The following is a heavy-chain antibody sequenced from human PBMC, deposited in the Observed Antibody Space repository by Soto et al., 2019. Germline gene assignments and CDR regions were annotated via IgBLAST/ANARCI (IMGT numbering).Heavy chain of an antibody. CDR3: AKTNPSSYYYYGMDV. D-gene: IGHD2-15*01. J-gene: IGHJ6*02. CDR2: ISYDGSNK. Sequence: GGSLRLSCAASGFTFSSYGMHWVRQAPGKGLEWVAVISYDGSNKYYADSVKGRFTISRDNSKNTLYLQMNSLRAEDTAVYYCAKTNPSSYYYYGMDVWGQGTTVTVSS. V-gene: IGHV3-30*18. CDR1: GFTFSSYG.